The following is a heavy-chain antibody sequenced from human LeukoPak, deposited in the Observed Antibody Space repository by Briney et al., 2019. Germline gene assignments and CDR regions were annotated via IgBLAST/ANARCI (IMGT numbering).Heavy chain of an antibody. J-gene: IGHJ4*02. V-gene: IGHV3-23*01. CDR3: AKDMRWGRLAGADGFDY. CDR2: ILGSDANT. CDR1: GFTFSTYA. Sequence: GGSLRLSCAASGFTFSTYAMNWVRQAPGKGLEWVSGILGSDANTYYADSVKGRFTISRDNSRNTLYLQINSLRAEDTAIYYCAKDMRWGRLAGADGFDYWGQGALVTVSS. D-gene: IGHD6-13*01.